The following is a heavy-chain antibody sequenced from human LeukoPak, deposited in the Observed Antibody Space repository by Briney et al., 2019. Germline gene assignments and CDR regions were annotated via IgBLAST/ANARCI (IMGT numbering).Heavy chain of an antibody. CDR1: GYSFTSYW. J-gene: IGHJ1*01. CDR3: ASPPPYDSSGYASPEYFQH. D-gene: IGHD3-22*01. V-gene: IGHV5-51*01. Sequence: GESLKISCKGSGYSFTSYWIGWGRQMPGKVLEWMGIIYPGDSDTRYSTSFQGQVTISADKSISTAYLQWSSLKASDTAMYYCASPPPYDSSGYASPEYFQHWGQGTLVTVSS. CDR2: IYPGDSDT.